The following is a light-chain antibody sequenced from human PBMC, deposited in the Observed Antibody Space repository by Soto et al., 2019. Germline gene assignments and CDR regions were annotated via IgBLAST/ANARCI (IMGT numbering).Light chain of an antibody. CDR3: LSADSSGTNVV. Sequence: SYELTQPPSVSVSLGQMARITCSGEALPKKYAYWYQQKPGQFPVLVIYKDNERPSGIPERFSGSSSGTIVTLTISGVQVEDEADYYCLSADSSGTNVVFGGGTKLTVL. CDR1: ALPKKY. J-gene: IGLJ2*01. V-gene: IGLV3-16*01. CDR2: KDN.